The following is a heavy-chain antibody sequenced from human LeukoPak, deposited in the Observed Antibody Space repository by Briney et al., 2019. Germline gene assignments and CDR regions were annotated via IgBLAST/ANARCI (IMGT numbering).Heavy chain of an antibody. CDR3: ARTRGRGPGGHFDS. J-gene: IGHJ4*02. V-gene: IGHV3-11*01. Sequence: GGSLRLSCAASGFSFSDHYMSWIRQAPGKGLEWVSYISNSSSTSYADSVEGRFTVSRDNAQSSLFLQMNSLRDEDTAMYYCARTRGRGPGGHFDSWGQETLVTVSS. D-gene: IGHD3-10*01. CDR1: GFSFSDHY. CDR2: ISNSSST.